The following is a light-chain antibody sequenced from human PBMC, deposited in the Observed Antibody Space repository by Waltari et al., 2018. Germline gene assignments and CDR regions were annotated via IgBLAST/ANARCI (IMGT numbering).Light chain of an antibody. J-gene: IGLJ3*02. V-gene: IGLV1-47*01. CDR3: AAWDDSLSGLV. Sequence: QSVLPQPPSASGTPGPKVTISCNGSSSNIVSTSVYWYQQLPGTAPKLLIFKNNQRPSGVPDRFSDSKAGTSASLAINGLRSEDEADYYCAAWDDSLSGLVLGGGTKVTVL. CDR2: KNN. CDR1: SSNIVSTS.